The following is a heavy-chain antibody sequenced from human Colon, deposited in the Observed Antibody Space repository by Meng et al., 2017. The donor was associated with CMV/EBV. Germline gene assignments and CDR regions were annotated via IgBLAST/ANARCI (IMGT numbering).Heavy chain of an antibody. CDR1: GFTFNLYW. Sequence: GGSLRLSCAASGFTFNLYWMHWVRQAPGKRPEWLTFILFDGSDAHYADSVKGRFIISRDNAKKSVYLQMNSLRAGDTAVYYCVRYENLQHGMDVWGHGTTVTVSS. CDR3: VRYENLQHGMDV. D-gene: IGHD2-8*01. CDR2: ILFDGSDA. V-gene: IGHV3-33*08. J-gene: IGHJ6*02.